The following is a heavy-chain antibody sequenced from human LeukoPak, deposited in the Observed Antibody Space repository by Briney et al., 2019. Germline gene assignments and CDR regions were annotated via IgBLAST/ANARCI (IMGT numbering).Heavy chain of an antibody. Sequence: SETLSLTCSVSSYSINSNYYWGWIRQSPGKRLEWIGYIYYRGSTNYNPSLKSRVTISVDTSKNQFSLKLSSVTAADTAVYYCARGDYGDYDYWGQGTLVTVSS. J-gene: IGHJ4*02. CDR3: ARGDYGDYDY. V-gene: IGHV4-59*01. CDR1: SYSINSNYY. D-gene: IGHD4-17*01. CDR2: IYYRGST.